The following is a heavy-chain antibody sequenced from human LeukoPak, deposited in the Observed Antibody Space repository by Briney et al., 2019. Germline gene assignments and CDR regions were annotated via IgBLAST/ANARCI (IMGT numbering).Heavy chain of an antibody. CDR2: IYYSGST. V-gene: IGHV4-59*01. CDR3: ARIRALSYYDSSGDLFYFEY. D-gene: IGHD3-22*01. J-gene: IGHJ4*02. Sequence: SETLSLTCTVSGGSINSYYWSWLRQPPGKGLEWIGYIYYSGSTDYNPSLKSRVTISVDTSKNQVSLKLSSVTAADTAVYYCARIRALSYYDSSGDLFYFEYWGQGTLVTVSS. CDR1: GGSINSYY.